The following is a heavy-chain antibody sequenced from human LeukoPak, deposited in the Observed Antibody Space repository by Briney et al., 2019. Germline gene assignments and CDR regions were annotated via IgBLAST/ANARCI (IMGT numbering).Heavy chain of an antibody. Sequence: GGSLRLSCAASGFTFSSFGMHWVRQAPGRGLEWVALILYDEKYYADSVKGRFTISRDNSKNILYLQMDSLRVEDTAVYYCARYCSGGCYSGVDYWGQGTMVTVPS. D-gene: IGHD2-15*01. CDR2: ILYDEK. CDR1: GFTFSSFG. V-gene: IGHV3-33*05. CDR3: ARYCSGGCYSGVDY. J-gene: IGHJ4*02.